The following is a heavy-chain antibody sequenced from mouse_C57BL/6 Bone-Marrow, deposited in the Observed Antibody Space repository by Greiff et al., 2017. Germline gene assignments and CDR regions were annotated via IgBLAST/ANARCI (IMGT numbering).Heavy chain of an antibody. CDR2: IDPANGDT. V-gene: IGHV14-4*01. CDR1: GFNIKDDY. J-gene: IGHJ2*01. CDR3: TTSNYFDY. D-gene: IGHD5-1*01. Sequence: VQLVASGAELVRPGASVKLSCPASGFNIKDDYMHWVKQRPEQGLEWIVWIDPANGDTEYASKFQGKATITADTSSNTAYLQLSSLTYEDTAVYYCTTSNYFDYWGQGTTLTVSS.